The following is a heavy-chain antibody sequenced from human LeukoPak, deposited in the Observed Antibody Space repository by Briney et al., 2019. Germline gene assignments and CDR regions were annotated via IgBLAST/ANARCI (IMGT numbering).Heavy chain of an antibody. Sequence: SXYXMXXVRQAXGKGLEWVAXXSYDGSNKYYADSVKGRFTISRDNSKNTLYLQMNSLRAEDTAVYYCARAGYCSGGSCDHNWFDPWGQGTLVTVSS. J-gene: IGHJ5*02. D-gene: IGHD2-15*01. CDR1: SXYX. CDR2: XSYDGSNK. V-gene: IGHV3-30-3*01. CDR3: ARAGYCSGGSCDHNWFDP.